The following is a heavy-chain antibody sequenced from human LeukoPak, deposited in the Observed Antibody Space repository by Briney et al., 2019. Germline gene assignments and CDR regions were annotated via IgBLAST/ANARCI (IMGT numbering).Heavy chain of an antibody. CDR2: ISSSSSTI. CDR3: ARGGFTNRDYYFDY. Sequence: GGSLRLSCAASGFTFSSYSMNWVRQAPGKGLEWVSYISSSSSTIYYADSVKGRFTISRDNAKNSLYLQMNSLRAEDTAVYYCARGGFTNRDYYFDYWGQGTLVTVSS. V-gene: IGHV3-48*01. J-gene: IGHJ4*02. CDR1: GFTFSSYS. D-gene: IGHD5-12*01.